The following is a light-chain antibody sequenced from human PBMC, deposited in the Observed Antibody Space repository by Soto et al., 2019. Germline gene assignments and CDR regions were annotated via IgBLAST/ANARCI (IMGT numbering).Light chain of an antibody. Sequence: QSVLTQPASVSGSPGQSITISCTGTSSDIGSYDLVSWYRQHPGKAPKLIIYEVNKRPSGVSNRFSASKSGNTASLTISGLQAEDEADYYCRSFAGSPGVFGGGTKVTVL. CDR1: SSDIGSYDL. J-gene: IGLJ3*02. CDR2: EVN. CDR3: RSFAGSPGV. V-gene: IGLV2-23*02.